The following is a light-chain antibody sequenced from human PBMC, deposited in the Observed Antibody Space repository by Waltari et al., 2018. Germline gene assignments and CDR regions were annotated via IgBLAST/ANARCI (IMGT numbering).Light chain of an antibody. J-gene: IGKJ4*01. CDR2: GAS. V-gene: IGKV3-15*01. CDR3: QQYNDWPPLT. Sequence: EVVMTQSPATLSVSPGERVTLSCRASQSVSRFVAWYQQKPGQAPRPLIYGASTRATGIPARFSGSGSGTEFTLTISSLQSEDFAVYYCQQYNDWPPLTFGGGTKLEIK. CDR1: QSVSRF.